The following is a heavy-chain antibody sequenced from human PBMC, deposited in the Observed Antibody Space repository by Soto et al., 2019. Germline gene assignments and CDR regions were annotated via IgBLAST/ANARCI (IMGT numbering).Heavy chain of an antibody. Sequence: EVQLLESGGGLVQPGGSLRLSCAASGFTFSSYAMSWVRQAPGKGLEWVSAISGSGGSTYYADSVKGRFTISIDNSKNALYLPMQILRAEDTAVYYCENGLTFIAVASIIFQHWGQG. CDR3: ENGLTFIAVASIIFQH. CDR1: GFTFSSYA. V-gene: IGHV3-23*01. J-gene: IGHJ1*01. D-gene: IGHD6-19*01. CDR2: ISGSGGST.